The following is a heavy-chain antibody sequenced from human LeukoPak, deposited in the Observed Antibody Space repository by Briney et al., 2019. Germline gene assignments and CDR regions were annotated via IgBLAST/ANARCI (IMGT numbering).Heavy chain of an antibody. V-gene: IGHV3-21*01. CDR2: ISSSSSYI. Sequence: PGGSLRLSCAASGFTFSSYSMNWVRQAPGKGLEWVSSISSSSSYIYYADPVKGRFTISRDNDKNSLYLQMNSLRAEDTAVYYCARDGYYGSGKGVFDIWGQGTMVTVSS. CDR3: ARDGYYGSGKGVFDI. J-gene: IGHJ3*02. D-gene: IGHD3-10*01. CDR1: GFTFSSYS.